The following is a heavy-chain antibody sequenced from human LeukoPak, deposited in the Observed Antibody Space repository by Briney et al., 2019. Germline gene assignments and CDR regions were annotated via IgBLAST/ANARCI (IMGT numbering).Heavy chain of an antibody. Sequence: GGSLRLSCAASGFTFSSYSMNWVRQAPGKGLEWVSYISGSSSNIYYADSVKGRFTISRDNAKNSLYLQMNSLRAEDTAVYYCARVRSSTSCFDYWGQGTMVTVSS. D-gene: IGHD2-2*01. CDR3: ARVRSSTSCFDY. J-gene: IGHJ4*02. CDR1: GFTFSSYS. CDR2: ISGSSSNI. V-gene: IGHV3-48*01.